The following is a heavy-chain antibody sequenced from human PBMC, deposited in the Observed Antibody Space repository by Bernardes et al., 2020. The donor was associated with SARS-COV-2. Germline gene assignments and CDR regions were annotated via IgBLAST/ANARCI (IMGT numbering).Heavy chain of an antibody. D-gene: IGHD4-17*01. CDR1: GYTFSDYY. CDR2: INPNGGGT. J-gene: IGHJ4*02. CDR3: ARGPSYGFWPDY. V-gene: IGHV1-2*02. Sequence: ASVKVSCKASGYTFSDYYIHWVRQAPGQGLEWMGWINPNGGGTNYAQNFQGRVIMTRDTSISTAYMELRRLKSDDAAVYYCARGPSYGFWPDYWGQGTLVTVSS.